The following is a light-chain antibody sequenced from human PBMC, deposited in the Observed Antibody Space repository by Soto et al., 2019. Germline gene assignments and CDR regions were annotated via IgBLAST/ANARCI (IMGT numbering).Light chain of an antibody. CDR1: SSDVGGYNY. Sequence: QSALTQPASVSGSPGQSITISRTGTSSDVGGYNYVSWYQQHPGKAPKLMIYDVTNRPSGVSNRFSGSKSGNTASLTISGRQAEDEADYYCNSYTSSSTYVFGTGTKLTVL. CDR3: NSYTSSSTYV. J-gene: IGLJ1*01. V-gene: IGLV2-14*01. CDR2: DVT.